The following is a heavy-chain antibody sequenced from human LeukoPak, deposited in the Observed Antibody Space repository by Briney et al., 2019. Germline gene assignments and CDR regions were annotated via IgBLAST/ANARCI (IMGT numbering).Heavy chain of an antibody. CDR1: GGTFSSYA. V-gene: IGHV1-69*01. Sequence: ASVKVSCKASGGTFSSYAISWVRQAPGQGLEWMGGIVPIFGTANYAQKFQGRVTITADESTSTAYMELSSLRSEDTAVYYCARVKKFGESMTDWGQGTLVTVSS. J-gene: IGHJ4*02. D-gene: IGHD3-10*01. CDR3: ARVKKFGESMTD. CDR2: IVPIFGTA.